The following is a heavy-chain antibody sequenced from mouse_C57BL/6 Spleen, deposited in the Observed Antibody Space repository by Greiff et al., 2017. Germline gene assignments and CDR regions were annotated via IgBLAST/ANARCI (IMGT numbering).Heavy chain of an antibody. CDR2: IYPRDGST. CDR3: EGGTYGFAY. J-gene: IGHJ3*01. CDR1: GYTFTSYD. D-gene: IGHD1-1*02. Sequence: QVQLKESGPELVKPGASVKLSCKASGYTFTSYDINWVKQRPGQGLEWIGWIYPRDGSTKYNEKFKGKATLTVDTSSSTAYMELHSLTSEDSAVYFCEGGTYGFAYWGQGTLVTVSA. V-gene: IGHV1-85*01.